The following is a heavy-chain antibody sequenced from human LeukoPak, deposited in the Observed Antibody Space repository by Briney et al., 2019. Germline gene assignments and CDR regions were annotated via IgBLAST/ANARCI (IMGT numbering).Heavy chain of an antibody. Sequence: SETLSLTCAVSGGSISSSNWWSWVRQPPGKGLEWIGEIYHSGSTNYKPSLKSRVTISVDKSKNQFSLKLSSVTAADTAVYYCARARITMVRGVIGYGMDVWGQGTTVTVSS. CDR2: IYHSGST. CDR1: GGSISSSNW. CDR3: ARARITMVRGVIGYGMDV. J-gene: IGHJ6*02. D-gene: IGHD3-10*01. V-gene: IGHV4-4*02.